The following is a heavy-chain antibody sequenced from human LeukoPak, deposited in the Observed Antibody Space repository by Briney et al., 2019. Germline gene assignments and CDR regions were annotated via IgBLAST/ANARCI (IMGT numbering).Heavy chain of an antibody. V-gene: IGHV4-38-2*02. Sequence: SETLSLTXTVSVYSISSGYYWGWIRQPPGKGLEWIESIYHSGSTYHNPSLKSRVSISVDTSKNQFSLKLSSVTAADTAVYYCARVKSGYYMSEYFQYWGQGTLVTVSS. CDR1: VYSISSGYY. D-gene: IGHD3-3*01. CDR3: ARVKSGYYMSEYFQY. CDR2: IYHSGST. J-gene: IGHJ1*01.